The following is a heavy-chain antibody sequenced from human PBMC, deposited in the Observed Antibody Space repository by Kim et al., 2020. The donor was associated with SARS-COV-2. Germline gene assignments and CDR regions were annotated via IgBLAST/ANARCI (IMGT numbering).Heavy chain of an antibody. Sequence: AGSGKGRFTISRENPRNTRYLQMNSLRAEDTAVYYCAKDTGYSYANWFDPWGQGTLVTVSS. J-gene: IGHJ5*02. D-gene: IGHD5-18*01. CDR3: AKDTGYSYANWFDP. V-gene: IGHV3-23*01.